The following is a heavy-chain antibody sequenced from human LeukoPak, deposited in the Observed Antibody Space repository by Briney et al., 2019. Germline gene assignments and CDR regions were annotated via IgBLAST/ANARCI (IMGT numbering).Heavy chain of an antibody. Sequence: SETLSLTCTVSGGSIGRSSYYWGWIRQPPGKGLEWIGSIYYSGSLYYIPTLKSRVTISVDTSKNQFSLKLSSVTAADTAVYYCARLRYCGGDCQIFQQHYFDYWGQGTLVTVSS. V-gene: IGHV4-39*01. CDR2: IYYSGSL. CDR1: GGSIGRSSYY. D-gene: IGHD2-21*02. CDR3: ARLRYCGGDCQIFQQHYFDY. J-gene: IGHJ4*02.